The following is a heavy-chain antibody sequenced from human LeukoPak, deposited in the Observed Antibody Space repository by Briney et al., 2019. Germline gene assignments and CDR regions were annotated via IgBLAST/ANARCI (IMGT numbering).Heavy chain of an antibody. D-gene: IGHD1-26*01. J-gene: IGHJ4*02. Sequence: GSLRLSCAASGFPFNAYWMTWVRQAPGKGLEWVSSISRSSSYIYYADSVKGRFTISRDNAKNSLYLQMNSLRAEDTAVYYCAREVVGASSGDYWGQGTLVTVSS. CDR1: GFPFNAYW. V-gene: IGHV3-21*01. CDR2: ISRSSSYI. CDR3: AREVVGASSGDY.